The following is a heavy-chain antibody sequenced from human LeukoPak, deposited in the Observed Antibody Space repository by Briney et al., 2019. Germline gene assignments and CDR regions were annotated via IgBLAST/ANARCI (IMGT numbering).Heavy chain of an antibody. V-gene: IGHV1-46*01. CDR1: GYTFTSYY. CDR3: ARDYYDSSGYYYGAKYGMDV. J-gene: IGHJ6*02. D-gene: IGHD3-22*01. Sequence: GASVKVSCKASGYTFTSYYMHWVRQAPGQGLEWMGIINPSGGSTSYAQKFQGRVTMTRDTSTSTVYMELSSLRSEDTAVYYCARDYYDSSGYYYGAKYGMDVWGQGTTVPVSS. CDR2: INPSGGST.